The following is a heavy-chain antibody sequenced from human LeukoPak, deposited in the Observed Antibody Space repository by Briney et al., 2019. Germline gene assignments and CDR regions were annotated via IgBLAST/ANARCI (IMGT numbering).Heavy chain of an antibody. Sequence: GGSLRLSCAASGFTFSSYSMNWVRQAQGKGLEWVSSISSRSSYIYYADSVKGRFSIARDNAKNSLYLQMNSLRAEDTAVYYCARDSGDAFGEPNAFDIWGQGTMVTVSS. CDR1: GFTFSSYS. V-gene: IGHV3-21*01. D-gene: IGHD3-10*01. CDR2: ISSRSSYI. CDR3: ARDSGDAFGEPNAFDI. J-gene: IGHJ3*02.